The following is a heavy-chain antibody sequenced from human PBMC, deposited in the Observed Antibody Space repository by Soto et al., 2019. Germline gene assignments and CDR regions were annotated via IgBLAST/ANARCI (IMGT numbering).Heavy chain of an antibody. CDR2: INPNSGGT. V-gene: IGHV1-2*04. D-gene: IGHD6-19*01. Sequence: ASVKVSCKASGYTFTGYYMHWVRQAPGQGLEWMGWINPNSGGTNYAQKFQGWVTMTRDTSISTAYMELSRLRSDDTAVYYCARDDGYSSGWPPRYYYYGMDVWGQGTTVTVSS. CDR3: ARDDGYSSGWPPRYYYYGMDV. J-gene: IGHJ6*02. CDR1: GYTFTGYY.